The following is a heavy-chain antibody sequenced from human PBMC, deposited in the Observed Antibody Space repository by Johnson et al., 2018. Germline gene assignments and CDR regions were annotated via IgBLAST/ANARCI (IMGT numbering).Heavy chain of an antibody. D-gene: IGHD1-1*01. CDR3: AKASHSMNWYHYGLDV. V-gene: IGHV1-46*01. CDR2: VNPSGGST. J-gene: IGHJ6*02. Sequence: QVQLVQSGAEVKKPGASVRVSCKASGYTFTDYHVHWVRQAPGEGLEWMGIVNPSGGSTTYSQKFQGRVTVTWDTSTGTVYMEVNSLRPEDTAVYSCAKASHSMNWYHYGLDVWGQGTTVTVSS. CDR1: GYTFTDYH.